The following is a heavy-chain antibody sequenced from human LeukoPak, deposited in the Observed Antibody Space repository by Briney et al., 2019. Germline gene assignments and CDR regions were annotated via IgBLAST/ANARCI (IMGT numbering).Heavy chain of an antibody. Sequence: QPGGSLRLSCTASGFTFSSYDMSWVRQAPGKGLEWVSTISGSGGSTFYADSVKGRSTISRDNSKNTLYLQMNSLRAEDTAVYYCARNSGSCSSTSCYEGEPLDYWGQGTLVTVSS. D-gene: IGHD2-2*01. CDR3: ARNSGSCSSTSCYEGEPLDY. CDR2: ISGSGGST. V-gene: IGHV3-23*01. CDR1: GFTFSSYD. J-gene: IGHJ4*02.